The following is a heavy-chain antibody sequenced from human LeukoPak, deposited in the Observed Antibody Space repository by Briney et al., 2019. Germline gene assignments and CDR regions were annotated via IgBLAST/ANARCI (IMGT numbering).Heavy chain of an antibody. CDR3: ARSSITVRADY. D-gene: IGHD6-6*01. CDR1: GFTVSNNY. V-gene: IGHV3-66*01. CDR2: IYSGGSI. J-gene: IGHJ4*02. Sequence: SGGSLRLSCAASGFTVSNNYMSWVRQAPGKGLEWVSVIYSGGSIYYADSVKGRFTISRDTSKNTLYLQMSSLRADDTAVYYCARSSITVRADYWGQGTLVTVSS.